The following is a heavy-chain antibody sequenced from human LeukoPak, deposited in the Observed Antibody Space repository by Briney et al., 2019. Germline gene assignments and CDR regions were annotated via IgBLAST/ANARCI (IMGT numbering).Heavy chain of an antibody. CDR2: INHNGNEN. V-gene: IGHV3-7*03. CDR3: ARGCGLDV. D-gene: IGHD2-8*01. J-gene: IGHJ6*02. Sequence: GGSLRLSCAASGFTFSSYWMSWARQAPGKGLEWVASINHNGNENYYVDSVKGRFTISRDNAKNSLYLQMSNLRAEDTAVYFYARGCGLDVWGQGATVTVSS. CDR1: GFTFSSYW.